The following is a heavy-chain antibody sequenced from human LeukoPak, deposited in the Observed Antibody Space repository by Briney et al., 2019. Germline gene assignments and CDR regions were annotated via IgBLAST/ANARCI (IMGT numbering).Heavy chain of an antibody. CDR1: EYSFPNYC. D-gene: IGHD6-13*01. V-gene: IGHV5-51*01. CDR3: AIGRGGQQLGDY. Sequence: GESLKISCKHSEYSFPNYCIGWVRQLPGKGLEWMGIIYPDDSDTRYSPSFQGQVTISAVKSISTAYLQWSSLKASATATYYCAIGRGGQQLGDYWGQGTLVTVSS. J-gene: IGHJ4*02. CDR2: IYPDDSDT.